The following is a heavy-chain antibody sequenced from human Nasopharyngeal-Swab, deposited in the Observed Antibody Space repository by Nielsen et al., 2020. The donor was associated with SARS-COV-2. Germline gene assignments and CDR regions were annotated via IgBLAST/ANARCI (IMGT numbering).Heavy chain of an antibody. CDR1: GGSISSSSYH. CDR2: IYYSGST. D-gene: IGHD3-10*01. V-gene: IGHV4-39*07. Sequence: SETLSLTCTVSGGSISSSSYHWGWIRQPPGKGLEWIGSIYYSGSTYYNPSLKSRVTISVDTSKNQFSLKLSSVTAADTAVYYCARVKVDGSGSWFYYYYMDVWGKGTTVTVSS. J-gene: IGHJ6*03. CDR3: ARVKVDGSGSWFYYYYMDV.